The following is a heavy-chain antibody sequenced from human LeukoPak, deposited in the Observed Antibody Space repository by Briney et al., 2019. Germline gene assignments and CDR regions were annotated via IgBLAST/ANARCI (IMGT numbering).Heavy chain of an antibody. D-gene: IGHD5-18*01. J-gene: IGHJ4*02. CDR1: GFTFSSYA. V-gene: IGHV3-30*04. CDR2: ISYDGSNK. Sequence: GGSLRLSCAASGFTFSSYAMHWVRQAPGKGLEWVALISYDGSNKYYADSVKGRFTISRDNAKNTLYLQMNSLRAEDTAVYYCARGQLSTRGIDYWGQGTLVTVSS. CDR3: ARGQLSTRGIDY.